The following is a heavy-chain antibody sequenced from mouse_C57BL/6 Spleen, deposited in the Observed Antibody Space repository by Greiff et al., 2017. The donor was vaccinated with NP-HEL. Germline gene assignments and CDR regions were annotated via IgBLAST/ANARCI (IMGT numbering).Heavy chain of an antibody. Sequence: EVQLQQSGAELVRPGASVKLSCTASGFNIKDDYMHWVKQRPEQGLEWIGWIDPENGDTEYASKFQGKATITADTSSNTAYLQLSSLTSEDTAVYYGTTCYYGSSLYYAMDYWGQGTSVTVSS. J-gene: IGHJ4*01. CDR1: GFNIKDDY. CDR3: TTCYYGSSLYYAMDY. V-gene: IGHV14-4*01. D-gene: IGHD1-1*01. CDR2: IDPENGDT.